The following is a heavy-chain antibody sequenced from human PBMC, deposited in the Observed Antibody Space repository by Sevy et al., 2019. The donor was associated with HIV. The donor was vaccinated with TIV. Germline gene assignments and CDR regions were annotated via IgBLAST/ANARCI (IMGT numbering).Heavy chain of an antibody. D-gene: IGHD1-26*01. CDR3: TAGVGASDFDY. CDR2: IKSKTDGATR. CDR1: GFTLNKAW. V-gene: IGHV3-15*01. J-gene: IGHJ4*02. Sequence: GGSLRLSCLASGFTLNKAWMSWVRQAPGKGLEWVGRIKSKTDGATRDFATPVKGRIIISRDDSKNTLYLQISNLKIEDTGVYFCTAGVGASDFDYWGQGTLVTVSS.